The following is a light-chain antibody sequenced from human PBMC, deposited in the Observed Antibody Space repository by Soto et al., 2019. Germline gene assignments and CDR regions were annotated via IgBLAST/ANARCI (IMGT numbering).Light chain of an antibody. J-gene: IGLJ2*01. CDR2: DDN. V-gene: IGLV1-51*01. CDR3: GTWDTTLSA. CDR1: SSNIGNNF. Sequence: QSVLTQPPSVSAAPGQKVTISCSGSSSNIGNNFVSWYQQLPGTAPKLLIYDDNKRPSGIPDRFSGSKSGTSATLSITGLQTGDEADYYCGTWDTTLSAFGGGTKLTVL.